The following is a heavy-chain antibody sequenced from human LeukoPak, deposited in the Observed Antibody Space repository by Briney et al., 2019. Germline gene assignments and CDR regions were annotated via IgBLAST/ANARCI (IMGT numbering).Heavy chain of an antibody. D-gene: IGHD5-18*01. CDR3: ARVANVDTALAVYFDY. Sequence: SETLSLTCAVSGGSISGWYWSWIRQPPGKGLEWIGHIYDSGTTNYNPSLKSRVTMSVDSSKNQFSLKLSSVTAADTAVYYCARVANVDTALAVYFDYWGQGTLVTVPS. J-gene: IGHJ4*02. CDR1: GGSISGWY. CDR2: IYDSGTT. V-gene: IGHV4-59*01.